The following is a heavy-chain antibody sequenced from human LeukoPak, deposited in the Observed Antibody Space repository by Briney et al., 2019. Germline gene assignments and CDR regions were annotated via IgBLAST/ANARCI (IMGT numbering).Heavy chain of an antibody. Sequence: PSETLSLTCTVSGGSISSYYWSWLRQPPGKGLEWIGYIYYSGSTNYNPSLKSRVTISVDTSKNQSSLKLSSVTAADTAVYYCARAQLERRYYFDYWGQGTLVTVSS. J-gene: IGHJ4*02. CDR3: ARAQLERRYYFDY. D-gene: IGHD1-1*01. CDR2: IYYSGST. V-gene: IGHV4-59*01. CDR1: GGSISSYY.